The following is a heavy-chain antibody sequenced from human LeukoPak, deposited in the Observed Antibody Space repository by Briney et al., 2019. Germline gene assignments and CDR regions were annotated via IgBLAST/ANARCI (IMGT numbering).Heavy chain of an antibody. J-gene: IGHJ4*02. Sequence: GGSLRLSCAASGFTFSSYAMSWVRQAPGKGLEWVSAISGSGGGTYYADSVKGRFTISRDNSKNTVYLQMNSLRAEDTAVYYCARKVVAAKGAFDYWGQGTLVTVSS. D-gene: IGHD2-15*01. V-gene: IGHV3-23*01. CDR3: ARKVVAAKGAFDY. CDR1: GFTFSSYA. CDR2: ISGSGGGT.